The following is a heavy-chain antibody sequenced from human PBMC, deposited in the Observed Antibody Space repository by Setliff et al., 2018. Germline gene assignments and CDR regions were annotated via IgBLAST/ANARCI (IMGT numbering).Heavy chain of an antibody. D-gene: IGHD3-3*01. CDR3: ARQAIFGSDAFDI. CDR2: IYPGDSDT. V-gene: IGHV5-51*01. Sequence: GESLKISCKASGYTFSNYWIGWVRQMPGKGLEWMGIIYPGDSDTRYSPSVQGQVTISADKSISTAYLQWSSLKASDTAMYYCARQAIFGSDAFDIWGQGTMVTVSS. CDR1: GYTFSNYW. J-gene: IGHJ3*02.